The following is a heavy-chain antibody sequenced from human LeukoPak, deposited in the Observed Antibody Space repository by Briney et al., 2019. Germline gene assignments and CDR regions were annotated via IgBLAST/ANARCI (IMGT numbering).Heavy chain of an antibody. Sequence: PGGSLRLSCSVSGFTFSTYVMHWVRQAPGKGLEYVSAISSNGDNTYYADSVKGRFTISRDNSKNTQYLQMSSLRPDDTAVYFCVRGTGYWGQGTLVTVSS. CDR3: VRGTGY. CDR2: ISSNGDNT. V-gene: IGHV3-64D*06. CDR1: GFTFSTYV. J-gene: IGHJ4*02.